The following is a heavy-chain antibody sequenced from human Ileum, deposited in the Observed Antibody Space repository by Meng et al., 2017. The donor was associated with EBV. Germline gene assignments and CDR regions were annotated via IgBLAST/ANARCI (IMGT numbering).Heavy chain of an antibody. CDR3: ARDSSSSAYSPFDY. V-gene: IGHV6-1*01. CDR2: TYYRSKWYN. D-gene: IGHD3-22*01. J-gene: IGHJ4*02. CDR1: GDSVSSNSAA. Sequence: QAQLPQSGPGLGNPSLTPSLTRAISGDSVSSNSAAWNWIRQSPSRGLEWLGRTYYRSKWYNDYAVSVKSRITINPDTSKNQFSLQLNSVTPEDTAVYYCARDSSSSAYSPFDYWGQGTLVTVSS.